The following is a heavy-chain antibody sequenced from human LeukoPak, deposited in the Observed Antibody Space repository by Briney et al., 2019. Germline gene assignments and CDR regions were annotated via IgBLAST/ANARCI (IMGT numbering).Heavy chain of an antibody. J-gene: IGHJ4*02. CDR1: GVSFSGYY. D-gene: IGHD3-10*02. Sequence: SETLSLTCAVYGVSFSGYYWSWVRQPPGKGLEWIGEINHSGSTNYNPSLKSRVTISVDTSKNQFSLKLSSVTAADTAVYYCARSKYGGPDYWGQGTLVTVSS. V-gene: IGHV4-34*01. CDR3: ARSKYGGPDY. CDR2: INHSGST.